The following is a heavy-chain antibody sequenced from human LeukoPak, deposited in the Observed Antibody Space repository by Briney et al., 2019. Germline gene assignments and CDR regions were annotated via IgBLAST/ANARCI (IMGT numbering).Heavy chain of an antibody. CDR2: VDGSGNT. CDR1: AGSISSYY. Sequence: PSETLSLTCTVSAGSISSYYWSWIRQPAGKGLEWIGRVDGSGNTKYNPLLMSRVTMSVDTSKNQFSLKLSSVTAADTAVYYCARVGSGYDYFDYWGQGALVTVSS. J-gene: IGHJ4*02. CDR3: ARVGSGYDYFDY. V-gene: IGHV4-4*07. D-gene: IGHD5-12*01.